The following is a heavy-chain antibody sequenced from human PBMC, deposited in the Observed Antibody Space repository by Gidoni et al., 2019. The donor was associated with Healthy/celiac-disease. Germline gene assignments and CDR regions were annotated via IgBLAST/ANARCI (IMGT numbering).Heavy chain of an antibody. V-gene: IGHV1-2*02. D-gene: IGHD3-3*01. CDR1: GYTFTGYY. CDR3: ARALGRITIFGVADSPNYYYYGMDV. J-gene: IGHJ6*02. Sequence: QVQLVQSGAEVKKPGASVKVSCKASGYTFTGYYMHWVRQAPGQGLEWMGWINPNSGGTNYAQKFQGRVTMTRDTSISTAYMELSRLRSDDTAVYYCARALGRITIFGVADSPNYYYYGMDVWGQGTTVTVSS. CDR2: INPNSGGT.